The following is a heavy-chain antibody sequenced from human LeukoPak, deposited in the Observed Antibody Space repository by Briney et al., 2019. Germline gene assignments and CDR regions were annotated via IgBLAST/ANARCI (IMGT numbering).Heavy chain of an antibody. D-gene: IGHD5-18*01. CDR2: ISYDGSNK. V-gene: IGHV3-30*18. CDR1: GFTFSSYG. J-gene: IGHJ4*02. Sequence: SGGSLRLSSAASGFTFSSYGMHWVRQAPGKGLEWVAVISYDGSNKYYADSVKGRFTISRDNSKNTPYLQMNSLRAEDTAVYYCAKAESDTAMVIDYWGQGTLVTVSS. CDR3: AKAESDTAMVIDY.